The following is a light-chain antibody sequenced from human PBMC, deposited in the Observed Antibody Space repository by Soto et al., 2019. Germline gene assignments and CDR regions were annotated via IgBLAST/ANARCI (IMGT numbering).Light chain of an antibody. Sequence: DIQMTQSPSFVSASVGVRVTITCRASQAVSTWLAWYQQKPGDAPKLLIYAASTLQSGVPSRFSGSGSGTDFTLTILSLQPEDFATYYCQQSNSFPRTLGGGTKVDIK. CDR2: AAS. CDR1: QAVSTW. CDR3: QQSNSFPRT. J-gene: IGKJ4*01. V-gene: IGKV1-12*01.